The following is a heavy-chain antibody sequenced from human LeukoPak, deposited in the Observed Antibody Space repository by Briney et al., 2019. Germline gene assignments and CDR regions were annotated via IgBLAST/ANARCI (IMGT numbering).Heavy chain of an antibody. J-gene: IGHJ4*02. CDR1: GGSFSGYY. CDR2: ISYSGST. Sequence: KPSETLSLTCAVYGGSFSGYYWTWIRQPPGKGLEWIGNISYSGSTYYNPSLKSRVTMSVDTSKNQFSLRLVSVTAADTAVYYCTRTTVTADSWGQGTLVTVSS. CDR3: TRTTVTADS. V-gene: IGHV4-34*01. D-gene: IGHD4-17*01.